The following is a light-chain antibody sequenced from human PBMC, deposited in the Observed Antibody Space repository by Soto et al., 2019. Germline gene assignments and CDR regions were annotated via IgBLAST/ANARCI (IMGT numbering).Light chain of an antibody. Sequence: QSALTQPASVSGSPGQSIAISCTGTSSDVGGYNYVSWYQQHPGKAPKLMIYEVSNRPSGVSNRFSGSKSDNTASLTISGLQAEDEADYYCSSFTSNRIYVFGPGTKVTVL. J-gene: IGLJ1*01. CDR2: EVS. V-gene: IGLV2-14*01. CDR3: SSFTSNRIYV. CDR1: SSDVGGYNY.